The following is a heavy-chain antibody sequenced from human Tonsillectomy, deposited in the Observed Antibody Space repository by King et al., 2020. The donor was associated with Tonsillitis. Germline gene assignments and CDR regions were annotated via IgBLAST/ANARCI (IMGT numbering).Heavy chain of an antibody. V-gene: IGHV3-30*02. CDR2: IRYDGIDK. J-gene: IGHJ4*02. Sequence: VQLVESGGGVVQPGGSLRLSGAASGFTFSSYGMHWVRQAPGKGREWVGIIRYDGIDKSYAASVKGRLTISRDNSKSTLYLQMNNLRTEDTAVSYCAKDQDGFNLDYWGQGTLVIVSS. CDR1: GFTFSSYG. D-gene: IGHD5-24*01. CDR3: AKDQDGFNLDY.